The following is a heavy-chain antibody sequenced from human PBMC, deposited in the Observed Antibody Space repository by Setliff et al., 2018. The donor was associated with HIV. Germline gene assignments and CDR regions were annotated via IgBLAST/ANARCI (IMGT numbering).Heavy chain of an antibody. D-gene: IGHD2-15*01. CDR3: ARNPCSGGSCPDAFDI. J-gene: IGHJ3*02. CDR2: IYYSGST. Sequence: TSETLSLTCTVSGGSISSYYWSWIRQPPGKGLEWIGYIYYSGSTNYNPSLKNRVTISVDTSKNQFSLKLSSVTAADTAVYYCARNPCSGGSCPDAFDIWGQGTMVTVSS. V-gene: IGHV4-59*01. CDR1: GGSISSYY.